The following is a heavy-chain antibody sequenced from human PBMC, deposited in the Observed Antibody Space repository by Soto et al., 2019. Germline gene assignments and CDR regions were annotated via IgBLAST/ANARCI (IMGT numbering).Heavy chain of an antibody. D-gene: IGHD2-2*01. Sequence: QVQLVQSGAEVKKPGSSVKVSCKASGGTFSSYTISWVRQAPGQGLEWMGRIIPILGIANYAQKFQGRVTITADKPTSTAYMELSSLRSEDTAVYYCASANCSSTSCYFRDYYYYMDVWGKGTTVTVSS. CDR1: GGTFSSYT. CDR2: IIPILGIA. J-gene: IGHJ6*03. CDR3: ASANCSSTSCYFRDYYYYMDV. V-gene: IGHV1-69*02.